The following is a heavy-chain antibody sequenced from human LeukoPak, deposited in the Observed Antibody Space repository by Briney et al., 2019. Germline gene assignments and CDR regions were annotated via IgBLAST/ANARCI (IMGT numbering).Heavy chain of an antibody. CDR1: GFTFSSYA. D-gene: IGHD3-10*01. Sequence: GGSLGLSCAASGFTFSSYAMSWVRQAPGKGLEWVSVISGSGYSTYYADSVKGRFTISRDNSKNTLYLQMNSLRAEDTAVYYCAKDRSGSTAEYFQDWGQGTLVTVSS. CDR2: ISGSGYST. J-gene: IGHJ1*01. CDR3: AKDRSGSTAEYFQD. V-gene: IGHV3-23*01.